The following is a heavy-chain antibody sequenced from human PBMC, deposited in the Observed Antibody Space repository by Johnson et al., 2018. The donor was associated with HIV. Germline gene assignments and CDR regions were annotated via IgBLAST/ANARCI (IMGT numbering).Heavy chain of an antibody. CDR2: IWYDGSNK. J-gene: IGHJ3*02. CDR3: AREGDGGAFDI. Sequence: QVQLVESGGGVVQPGRSLRLSCAASGFTFNSYGMHWVRQAPGKGLEWVAVIWYDGSNKYYADSVKGRFTISRDNSKNTLYLQMNSLRAEDTAVYYCAREGDGGAFDIWGQGTMVTVSS. V-gene: IGHV3-33*01. D-gene: IGHD3-16*01. CDR1: GFTFNSYG.